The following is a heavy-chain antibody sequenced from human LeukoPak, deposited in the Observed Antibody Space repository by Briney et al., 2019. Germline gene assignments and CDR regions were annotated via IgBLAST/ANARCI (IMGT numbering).Heavy chain of an antibody. V-gene: IGHV1-69*13. Sequence: SVKVSCKASGGTFRTYGMSWVRQAPGQGLQWMGGIIPPFGAAKYAQKFQGRVTITADESTSTVYMELSSLRSEDTAVYYCARYDSSGSHFEYWGQGTLLTVSS. J-gene: IGHJ4*02. CDR3: ARYDSSGSHFEY. CDR2: IIPPFGAA. CDR1: GGTFRTYG. D-gene: IGHD3-22*01.